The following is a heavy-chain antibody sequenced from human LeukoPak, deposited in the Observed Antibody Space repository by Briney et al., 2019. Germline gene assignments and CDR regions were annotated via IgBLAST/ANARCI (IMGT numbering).Heavy chain of an antibody. J-gene: IGHJ4*02. CDR1: GFDFSSNW. CDR2: IKGDGIST. CDR3: ARDYSSGWYYFDY. D-gene: IGHD6-19*01. V-gene: IGHV3-74*01. Sequence: GGSLRLSCAASGFDFSSNWMHWVRHAPGQGLVWVSRIKGDGISTNYADSVKGRFTISRDIAKNTLYLQMNSLRAEDTGVYYCARDYSSGWYYFDYWGQGTLVTVSS.